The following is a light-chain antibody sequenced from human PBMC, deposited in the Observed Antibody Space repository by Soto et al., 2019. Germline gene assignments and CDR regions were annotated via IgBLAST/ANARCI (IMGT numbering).Light chain of an antibody. CDR2: DAS. CDR3: QHYNNWPWT. Sequence: IVLTQSPGTLSLSPGERVTLSCRASQSVTTRLAWYQHKPGQAPRLLIYDASSRASGVPARFSGSGSGTDFTLTISSLEPEDFAVYYCQHYNNWPWTFGQGTKVDI. CDR1: QSVTTR. V-gene: IGKV3-11*01. J-gene: IGKJ1*01.